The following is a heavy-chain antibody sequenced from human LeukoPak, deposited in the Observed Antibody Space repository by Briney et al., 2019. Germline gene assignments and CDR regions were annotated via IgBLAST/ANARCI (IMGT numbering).Heavy chain of an antibody. CDR2: FAPYNNNG. CDR3: TRDPRHKYGNFGN. D-gene: IGHD6-6*01. J-gene: IGHJ4*02. Sequence: ASVKVSCKASGYNFATYGISWVRQAPGQGLEWMGWFAPYNNNGNSAQKFQGRLTMTTDTSTSTASMELRSLRSDDTAVYYCTRDPRHKYGNFGNWGQGTLVTVSS. V-gene: IGHV1-18*01. CDR1: GYNFATYG.